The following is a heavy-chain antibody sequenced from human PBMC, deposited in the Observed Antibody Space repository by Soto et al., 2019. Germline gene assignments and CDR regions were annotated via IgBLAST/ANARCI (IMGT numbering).Heavy chain of an antibody. CDR2: ISYDGSNK. CDR3: AKVRVARRIAAAPNGMAV. Sequence: QVQLVESGGGVVQPGRSLRLSCAASGFTFSSYGMHWVRQAPGKGLEWVAVISYDGSNKYYADSVKGRFTISRDNSKNTLYLQMNSLRAEDTAVYYCAKVRVARRIAAAPNGMAVWGQGTTVTVSS. CDR1: GFTFSSYG. J-gene: IGHJ6*02. D-gene: IGHD6-13*01. V-gene: IGHV3-30*18.